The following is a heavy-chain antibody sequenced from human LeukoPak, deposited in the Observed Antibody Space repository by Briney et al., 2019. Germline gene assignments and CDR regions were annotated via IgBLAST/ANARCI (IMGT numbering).Heavy chain of an antibody. Sequence: PGGSLRLSCAASGFTFSDYYMSWIRQAPGKGLAWISYISSSSSDTNYADSVKGRFTISRDNAKNSLYLQMNSLRAEDTAVYYYARVRGSYSFDYWGQGTLVTVSS. CDR3: ARVRGSYSFDY. D-gene: IGHD1-26*01. CDR1: GFTFSDYY. CDR2: ISSSSSDT. V-gene: IGHV3-11*06. J-gene: IGHJ4*02.